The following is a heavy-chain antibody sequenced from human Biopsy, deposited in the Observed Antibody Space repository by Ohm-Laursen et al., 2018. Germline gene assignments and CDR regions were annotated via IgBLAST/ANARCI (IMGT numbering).Heavy chain of an antibody. Sequence: GTLSLTCTVSGGSISSYYWTWIRQPPGQGLEWIGDVYYTGSTGYNPSLQSRVTISVDTSKNHFSLRLRSVTPADTAIYYCARDRGYYSDRTVPGYFDLWGRGTLVTVSS. D-gene: IGHD3-22*01. CDR1: GGSISSYY. CDR2: VYYTGST. CDR3: ARDRGYYSDRTVPGYFDL. V-gene: IGHV4-59*01. J-gene: IGHJ2*01.